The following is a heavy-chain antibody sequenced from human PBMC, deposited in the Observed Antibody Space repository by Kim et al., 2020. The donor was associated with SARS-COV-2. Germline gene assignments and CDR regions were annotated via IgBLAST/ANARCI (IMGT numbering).Heavy chain of an antibody. CDR3: ASEATITGTSY. V-gene: IGHV3-53*01. J-gene: IGHJ4*02. Sequence: TYYADSVKGRFTISRDNSENTLYLQMNSLRAEDTAVYYCASEATITGTSYWGQGTLVTVSS. CDR2: T. D-gene: IGHD1-7*01.